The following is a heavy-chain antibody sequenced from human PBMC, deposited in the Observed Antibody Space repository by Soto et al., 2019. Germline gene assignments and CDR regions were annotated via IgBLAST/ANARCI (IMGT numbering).Heavy chain of an antibody. Sequence: EVQLVESGGGLVQPGGSLRLSCAGSGFTLSDNYMDWVRQAPGKGLEWVGGTRNKANRYTTEYAASVKGRFTVSRDESMNSLHLQMNSLKTEDTAVYYCVRTSHYGSGTWNFDFWGQGTVVTVSS. CDR2: TRNKANRYTT. J-gene: IGHJ4*02. D-gene: IGHD3-10*01. V-gene: IGHV3-72*01. CDR1: GFTLSDNY. CDR3: VRTSHYGSGTWNFDF.